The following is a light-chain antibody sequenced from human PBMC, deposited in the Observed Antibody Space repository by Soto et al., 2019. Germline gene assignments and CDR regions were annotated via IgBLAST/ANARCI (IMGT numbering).Light chain of an antibody. CDR3: SSYAGSNNVL. CDR2: EVS. CDR1: SSDVGTYKY. J-gene: IGLJ2*01. V-gene: IGLV2-8*01. Sequence: QSVLTQPPSASGSPGQSVTISCTGTSSDVGTYKYVSWYQQHPGKAPKLMIYEVSKRPSGVPDRFSASESGNTASLTVSGLQAEDEADYYCSSYAGSNNVLFGGGTKLTVL.